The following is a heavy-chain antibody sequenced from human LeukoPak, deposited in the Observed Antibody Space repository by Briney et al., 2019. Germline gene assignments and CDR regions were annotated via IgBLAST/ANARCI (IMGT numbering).Heavy chain of an antibody. D-gene: IGHD3-10*02. J-gene: IGHJ3*01. CDR3: AKCSAGYYNDAFDV. V-gene: IGHV3-23*01. CDR2: ISGGGAKR. Sequence: GGSLRLSCAASGFTFDNYAMNWVRQAPGKGLEWVSYISGGGAKRHYSDSVKGRFTISRDNPKNTLYLQINNLRAEDTAMYYCAKCSAGYYNDAFDVWGRGTMVTVSS. CDR1: GFTFDNYA.